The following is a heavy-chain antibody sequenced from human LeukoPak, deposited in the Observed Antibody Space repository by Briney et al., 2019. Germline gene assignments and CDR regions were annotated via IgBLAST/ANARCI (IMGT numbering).Heavy chain of an antibody. CDR1: GYRFTSYW. CDR2: IYPGDSDT. J-gene: IGHJ3*02. CDR3: ERLPGGVYSVGAQGGHAFDI. V-gene: IGHV5-51*01. Sequence: GESLKISCKGSGYRFTSYWIGWVRQMPGKGLEWMGIIYPGDSDTRYSPSFQGHVTISADKSLSTACLQWSSLKASDTAKYDCERLPGGVYSVGAQGGHAFDIWGQGTMVTVSS. D-gene: IGHD1-26*01.